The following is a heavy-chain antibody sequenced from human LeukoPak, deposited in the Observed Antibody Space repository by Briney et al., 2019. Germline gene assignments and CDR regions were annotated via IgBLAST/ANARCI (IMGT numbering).Heavy chain of an antibody. CDR2: IKQDGSEK. V-gene: IGHV3-7*01. J-gene: IGHJ4*02. CDR1: GFTFSSYW. CDR3: ARDSSGWYLVYYFDY. D-gene: IGHD6-19*01. Sequence: PGGSLRLSCAASGFTFSSYWMSWVRQASGKGLEWVANIKQDGSEKYYVDSVKGRFTISRDNAKNSLYLQMNSLRAEDTAVYYCARDSSGWYLVYYFDYWGQGTLVTVSS.